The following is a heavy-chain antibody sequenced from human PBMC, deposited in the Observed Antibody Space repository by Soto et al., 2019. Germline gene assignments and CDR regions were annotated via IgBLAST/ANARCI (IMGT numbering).Heavy chain of an antibody. D-gene: IGHD5-18*01. CDR1: GFTFSSYG. Sequence: PGGSLRLSCAASGFTFSSYGMHWVRQAPGKGLEWVAVISYDGSNKYYADSVKGRFTISRDNSKNTLYLQMNSLRAEDTAVYYCAKPVDTAQIHYWGQGTLVTAPQ. CDR3: AKPVDTAQIHY. V-gene: IGHV3-30*18. J-gene: IGHJ4*02. CDR2: ISYDGSNK.